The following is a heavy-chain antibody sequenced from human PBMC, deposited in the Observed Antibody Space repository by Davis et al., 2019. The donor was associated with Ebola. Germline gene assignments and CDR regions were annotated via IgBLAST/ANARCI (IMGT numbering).Heavy chain of an antibody. CDR3: AREASGIAAAGPHY. CDR1: GYTFTSYG. D-gene: IGHD6-13*01. V-gene: IGHV1-18*04. Sequence: ASVKVSCKASGYTFTSYGISWVRQAPGQGLEWMGWISAYNGNTNYAQKLQGRVTMTTDTSTSTAYMELSRLRSDDTAVYYCAREASGIAAAGPHYWGQGTLVTVSS. CDR2: ISAYNGNT. J-gene: IGHJ4*02.